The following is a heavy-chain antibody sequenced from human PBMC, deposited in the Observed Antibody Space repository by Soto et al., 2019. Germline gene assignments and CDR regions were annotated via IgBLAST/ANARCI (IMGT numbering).Heavy chain of an antibody. CDR3: AKSPSATVVTPFWYFAL. J-gene: IGHJ2*01. V-gene: IGHV3-23*01. CDR1: GFTFSSYA. D-gene: IGHD2-15*01. Sequence: QPGGSLRLSCAASGFTFSSYAMSWVRQAPGKGLEWVSAISGSGGSTYYADSVKGRFTISRDNSKNTLYLQMNSLRAEDTAVYYCAKSPSATVVTPFWYFALRGRGTLVTVSS. CDR2: ISGSGGST.